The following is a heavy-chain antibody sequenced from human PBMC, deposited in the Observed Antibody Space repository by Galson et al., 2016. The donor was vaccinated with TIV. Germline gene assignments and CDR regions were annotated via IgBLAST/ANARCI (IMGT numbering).Heavy chain of an antibody. J-gene: IGHJ4*02. CDR3: ASQRPAYSSSWYHFDD. D-gene: IGHD6-13*01. Sequence: SLRPSCAASGFTFSSSTMNWVRQAPGKGLEWVSSISGRRSYIYYADSVKGRFTVSRDNAKNSLYLQMNGLRVEDSGVYFRASQRPAYSSSWYHFDDWGQGTPVTVSS. CDR2: ISGRRSYI. V-gene: IGHV3-21*01. CDR1: GFTFSSST.